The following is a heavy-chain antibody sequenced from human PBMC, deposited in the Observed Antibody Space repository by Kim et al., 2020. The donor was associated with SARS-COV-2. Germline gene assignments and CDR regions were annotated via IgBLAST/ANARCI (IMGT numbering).Heavy chain of an antibody. Sequence: ASVKVSCKTSGYTFTSYYMHWVRQAPGQGLEWMGIINPSGGSTSYAQKFQGRVIMTRDTSTSTVYMELSSLRSEDTAGYYCARGVYGSGSEGGFGMDVWGQGTTVTVSS. CDR2: INPSGGST. V-gene: IGHV1-46*01. J-gene: IGHJ6*02. CDR1: GYTFTSYY. D-gene: IGHD3-10*01. CDR3: ARGVYGSGSEGGFGMDV.